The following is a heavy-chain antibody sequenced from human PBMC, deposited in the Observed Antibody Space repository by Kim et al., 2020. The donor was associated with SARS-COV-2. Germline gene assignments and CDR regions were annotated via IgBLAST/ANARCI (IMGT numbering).Heavy chain of an antibody. D-gene: IGHD1-26*01. CDR3: ARAGSGSYEDY. CDR2: T. Sequence: TEYAASVKDRITISRDEPKNSLYLQMNSLKTEDTAVYYCARAGSGSYEDYWGQGTLVTVSS. J-gene: IGHJ4*02. V-gene: IGHV3-72*01.